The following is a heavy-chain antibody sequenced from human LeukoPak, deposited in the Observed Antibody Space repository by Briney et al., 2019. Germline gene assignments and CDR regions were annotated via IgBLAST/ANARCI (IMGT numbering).Heavy chain of an antibody. V-gene: IGHV1-8*01. CDR3: ARGPAGDY. Sequence: ASVKVSCKASGYTFTRYDICWVRQATGQGLEWMGWMNPNSGDTGYAQKFQGRVTMTRDTSLSTGYMELRSLRSHDTAVYYCARGPAGDYWGQGTLVSVSS. J-gene: IGHJ4*02. CDR1: GYTFTRYD. CDR2: MNPNSGDT.